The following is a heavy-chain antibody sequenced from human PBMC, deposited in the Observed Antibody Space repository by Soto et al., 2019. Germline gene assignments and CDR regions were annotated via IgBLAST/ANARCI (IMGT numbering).Heavy chain of an antibody. D-gene: IGHD4-17*01. Sequence: QVQLVQSGAEVKKPGASVKVSCKASGYTFTNYDINWVRQATGQGLEWMGWMNAKSGNTGYAQQFXXRXTXTRGTSITWAYMELSSLRSDDTAVYYCVRVYGEIDYWGQGTLVTVSS. CDR2: MNAKSGNT. J-gene: IGHJ4*02. CDR3: VRVYGEIDY. CDR1: GYTFTNYD. V-gene: IGHV1-8*01.